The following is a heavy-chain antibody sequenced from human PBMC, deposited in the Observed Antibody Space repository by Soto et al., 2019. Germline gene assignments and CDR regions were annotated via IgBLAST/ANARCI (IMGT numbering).Heavy chain of an antibody. Sequence: GSLRLSCACSGFAFSSYSMSWVRQAPGKGLKWVSALNPGGDSTYYADSVKGRFTISRYNSENILYLQMNSLRAEDTAVYYCAKSLMVYATEAAFDIWGQGTMVTVSS. CDR3: AKSLMVYATEAAFDI. J-gene: IGHJ3*02. CDR1: GFAFSSYS. CDR2: LNPGGDST. D-gene: IGHD2-8*01. V-gene: IGHV3-23*01.